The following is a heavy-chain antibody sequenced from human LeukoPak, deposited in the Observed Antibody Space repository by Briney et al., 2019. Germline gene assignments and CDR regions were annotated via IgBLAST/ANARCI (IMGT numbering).Heavy chain of an antibody. D-gene: IGHD5-24*01. CDR1: GFTFSSYW. CDR2: INSNGTGT. J-gene: IGHJ4*02. Sequence: GGSLRLSCAASGFTFSSYWMYWVRQAPGKGLVWVSRINSNGTGTTYADSVKGRFTISRDNTKNTLYLQMNSLRAEDTAVYYCARHVEMATIYFDYWGQGILVTVSS. V-gene: IGHV3-74*01. CDR3: ARHVEMATIYFDY.